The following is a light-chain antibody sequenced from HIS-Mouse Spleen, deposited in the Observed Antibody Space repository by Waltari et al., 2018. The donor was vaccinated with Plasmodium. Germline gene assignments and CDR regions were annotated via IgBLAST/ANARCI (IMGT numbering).Light chain of an antibody. J-gene: IGLJ3*02. CDR3: QSADSSGTYWV. Sequence: SSDLTQPPSVSVSPAQTARITSPGDALPKHYAYWYPQKPGQAPMLVIYKDRERPSGIPERCSAASSGTTVTLTISGVQAEDEADYYCQSADSSGTYWVFGGGTKLPFL. CDR1: ALPKHY. V-gene: IGLV3-25*03. CDR2: KDR.